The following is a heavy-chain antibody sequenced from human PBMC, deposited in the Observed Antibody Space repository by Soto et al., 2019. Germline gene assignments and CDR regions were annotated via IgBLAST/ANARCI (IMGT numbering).Heavy chain of an antibody. CDR1: GGTFSSYA. D-gene: IGHD3-9*01. J-gene: IGHJ6*02. CDR3: AAEVLRYFDWSNYYYYYGMDV. CDR2: IIPIFGTA. Sequence: QVQLVQSGAEVKKPGSSVKVSCKASGGTFSSYAISWVRQAPGQGLEWMGGIIPIFGTANYAQKFQGRVTITADESTSTAYMELSILRSEDTAVYYCAAEVLRYFDWSNYYYYYGMDVWGQGTTVTVPS. V-gene: IGHV1-69*01.